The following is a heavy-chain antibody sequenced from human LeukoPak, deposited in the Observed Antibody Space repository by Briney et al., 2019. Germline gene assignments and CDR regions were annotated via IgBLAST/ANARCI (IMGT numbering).Heavy chain of an antibody. CDR3: ARGDYSPSPFDR. V-gene: IGHV4-34*01. CDR1: GGSLTGYY. D-gene: IGHD2-15*01. CDR2: MNHSGST. J-gene: IGHJ5*02. Sequence: SETLSLTCAVYGGSLTGYYWSWIRHPPGKGLEWIGEMNHSGSTNYNPPLKSRVTISVDTSKNQFSLKLLSVPVADTAVYYFARGDYSPSPFDRWGEGTLVTV.